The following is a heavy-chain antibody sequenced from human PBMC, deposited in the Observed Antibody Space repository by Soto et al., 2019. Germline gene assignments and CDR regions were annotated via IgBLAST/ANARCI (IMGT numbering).Heavy chain of an antibody. CDR1: GGSFSGYY. CDR2: INHSGST. Sequence: SETLSLTCAVYGGSFSGYYWSWIRQPPGKGLEWIGEINHSGSTNYNPSLKSRVTISVDTSKNQFSLKLSSVTAADTAVYYCARAQTIFGIITVFDYWGQGTLVTVSS. D-gene: IGHD3-3*01. CDR3: ARAQTIFGIITVFDY. J-gene: IGHJ4*02. V-gene: IGHV4-34*01.